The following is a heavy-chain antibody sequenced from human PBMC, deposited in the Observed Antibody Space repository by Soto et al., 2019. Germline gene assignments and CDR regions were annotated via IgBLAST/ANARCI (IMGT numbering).Heavy chain of an antibody. D-gene: IGHD3-16*01. V-gene: IGHV3-13*01. CDR3: TRGAHGFDY. J-gene: IGHJ4*02. Sequence: EVQLVESGGDLVQPGGSLRLSCAASGFTFSSYDFHWVRQATGKGLEWVSGIGTAGDTYYAASVKGRFIMSRENAKNSLYLQMNSLRAGDTAVYYCTRGAHGFDYWGQGTLVTVSS. CDR1: GFTFSSYD. CDR2: IGTAGDT.